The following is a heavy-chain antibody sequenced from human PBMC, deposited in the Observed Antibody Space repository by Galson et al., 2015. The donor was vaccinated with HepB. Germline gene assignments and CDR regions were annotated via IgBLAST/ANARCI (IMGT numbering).Heavy chain of an antibody. D-gene: IGHD3-16*02. J-gene: IGHJ1*01. Sequence: SLRLSCAGTGFTFSTFEMNWVRQAPGKGLEWVANIKQDGSENYYVDSVKGRFTISRDNAKNSLYLQMNSLRVEDTGIYYCARGHVSKWGQGTLVTVSS. CDR2: IKQDGSEN. CDR3: ARGHVSK. V-gene: IGHV3-7*03. CDR1: GFTFSTFE.